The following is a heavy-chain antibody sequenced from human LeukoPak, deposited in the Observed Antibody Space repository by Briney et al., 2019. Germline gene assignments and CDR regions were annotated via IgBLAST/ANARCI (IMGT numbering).Heavy chain of an antibody. V-gene: IGHV4-4*09. J-gene: IGHJ4*02. CDR3: ARHLRGRAFDY. D-gene: IGHD5-24*01. CDR2: IYTSGST. CDR1: GGSISSYY. Sequence: SETLFLTCTVSGGSISSYYWSWIRQPPGKGLEWIGYIYTSGSTNYNPSLKSRVTISVDTSKNQFSLKLSSVTAADTAVYYCARHLRGRAFDYWGQGTLVTVSS.